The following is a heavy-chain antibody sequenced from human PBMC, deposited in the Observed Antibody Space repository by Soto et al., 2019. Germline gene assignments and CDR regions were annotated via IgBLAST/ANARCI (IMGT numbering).Heavy chain of an antibody. CDR3: ARDAGRERITMVRGPLGDVDY. CDR1: GYTFTSYG. J-gene: IGHJ4*02. V-gene: IGHV1-18*01. Sequence: ASVKVSCKASGYTFTSYGISWVRQAPGQGLEWMGWISAYNGNTNYAQKLQGRVTMTTDTSTSTAYMELRSLRSDDTAVYYCARDAGRERITMVRGPLGDVDYWGQGTLVTVSS. CDR2: ISAYNGNT. D-gene: IGHD3-10*01.